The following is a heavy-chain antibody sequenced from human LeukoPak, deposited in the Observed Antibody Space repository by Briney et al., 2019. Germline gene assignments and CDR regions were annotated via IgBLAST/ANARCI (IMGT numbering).Heavy chain of an antibody. Sequence: PGGSLRLSCAASGFTFSSYAMSWVRQAPGKGLEWVSAINGGNSSTYYADSVKGRFTISRDNSKNTLYLQMNGLRAEDTAVYYCARAGTTFDIWGQGTLVTVSS. J-gene: IGHJ3*02. V-gene: IGHV3-23*01. D-gene: IGHD1-1*01. CDR1: GFTFSSYA. CDR2: INGGNSST. CDR3: ARAGTTFDI.